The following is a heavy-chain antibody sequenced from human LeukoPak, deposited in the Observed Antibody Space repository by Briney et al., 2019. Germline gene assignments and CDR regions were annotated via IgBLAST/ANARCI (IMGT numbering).Heavy chain of an antibody. D-gene: IGHD3-16*02. CDR2: ISSSSSTI. V-gene: IGHV3-48*01. J-gene: IGHJ4*02. CDR1: GFTFSSYG. CDR3: ARDRPDAFGGVIVIPGAFDY. Sequence: GGSLRLSCAASGFTFSSYGMHWVRQAPGKGLEWVSYISSSSSTIYYADSVKGRFTISRDNSKNTLYLQMNSLRAEDTAVYYCARDRPDAFGGVIVIPGAFDYWGQGTLVTVSS.